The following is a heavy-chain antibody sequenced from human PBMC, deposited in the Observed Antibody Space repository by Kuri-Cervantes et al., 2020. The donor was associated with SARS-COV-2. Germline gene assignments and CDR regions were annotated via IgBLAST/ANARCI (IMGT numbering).Heavy chain of an antibody. D-gene: IGHD1-26*01. CDR2: ISAYNGNT. Sequence: ASVKVSCKASGYTFTSYGTSWVRQAPGQGLEWMGWISAYNGNTNYAQKLQGRVTMTTDTSTSTAYMELRSLRSDDTAVYYCARESSDGSYYVSRGLNYYYYYMDVWGKGTTVTVSS. CDR3: ARESSDGSYYVSRGLNYYYYYMDV. CDR1: GYTFTSYG. J-gene: IGHJ6*03. V-gene: IGHV1-18*01.